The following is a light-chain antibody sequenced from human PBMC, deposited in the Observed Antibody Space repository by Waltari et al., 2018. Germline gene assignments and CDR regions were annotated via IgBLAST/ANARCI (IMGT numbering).Light chain of an antibody. CDR3: SSYTTNTRV. J-gene: IGLJ3*02. CDR1: SGDLVIGNR. V-gene: IGLV2-14*03. Sequence: QSALTQPASVSGSPGQSITISCTGTSGDLVIGNRVSWYQQYPGKAPKLMIYDVSSRPSGVSDRFSCSKSGNTASLTISGLQVEDEADYYCSSYTTNTRVCGGGTKLTVL. CDR2: DVS.